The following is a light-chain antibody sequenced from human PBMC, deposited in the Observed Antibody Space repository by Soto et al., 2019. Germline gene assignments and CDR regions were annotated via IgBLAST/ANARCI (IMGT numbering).Light chain of an antibody. J-gene: IGKJ4*01. CDR1: QSVSSCY. Sequence: EILLTQSPGSLSLSPGERATLSCRASQSVSSCYLAWYQQKPGQAPRLLIYDASNRATGIPARFSGSGSGTDFTLTISSLEPEDIAVYYCQRRSNWPLTFGGGTKVDIK. CDR3: QRRSNWPLT. V-gene: IGKV3D-20*02. CDR2: DAS.